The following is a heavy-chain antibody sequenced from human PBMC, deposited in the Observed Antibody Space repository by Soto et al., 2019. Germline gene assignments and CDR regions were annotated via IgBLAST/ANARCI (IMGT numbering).Heavy chain of an antibody. CDR3: AKDGDRCTSNTCSPWPDTHFDL. D-gene: IGHD2-2*01. J-gene: IGHJ2*01. Sequence: QVQLVQSGDEVKKPGASVKVSCKASGYTFTNYGISWVRQAPGQGLEWMGWISPYNGNTKYPQKLQGRVTITTDTSKRTSYMEMRSVRTDHTAVYFCAKDGDRCTSNTCSPWPDTHFDLWGRGTLVTVSS. CDR2: ISPYNGNT. V-gene: IGHV1-18*01. CDR1: GYTFTNYG.